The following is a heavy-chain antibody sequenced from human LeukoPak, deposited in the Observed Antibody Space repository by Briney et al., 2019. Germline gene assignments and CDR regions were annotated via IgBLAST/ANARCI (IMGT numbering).Heavy chain of an antibody. J-gene: IGHJ6*02. V-gene: IGHV4-59*01. Sequence: SETLSLTCSVSDGSINSYYWNWIRRPPGKGLEWIGYIYYNENTNYSPSLKSRVTMSVDTSKNLFSLKVSSVTAVDTAVYYCARGRSNYYGMDVWGQGTTVTVSS. CDR2: IYYNENT. CDR1: DGSINSYY. CDR3: ARGRSNYYGMDV. D-gene: IGHD1-26*01.